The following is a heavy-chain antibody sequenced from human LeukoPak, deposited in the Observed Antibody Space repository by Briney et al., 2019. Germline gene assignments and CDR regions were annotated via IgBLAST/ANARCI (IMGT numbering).Heavy chain of an antibody. Sequence: ASVKVSCKASGYTFTGYYMHWVRQAPGQGLEWMGWINPNSGGTNYAQKFRGRVTMTRDTSISTAYMELSRLRSDDTAVYYCARGFPPYYYGSGTPVDYWGQGTLVTVSS. V-gene: IGHV1-2*02. CDR1: GYTFTGYY. CDR2: INPNSGGT. J-gene: IGHJ4*02. CDR3: ARGFPPYYYGSGTPVDY. D-gene: IGHD3-10*01.